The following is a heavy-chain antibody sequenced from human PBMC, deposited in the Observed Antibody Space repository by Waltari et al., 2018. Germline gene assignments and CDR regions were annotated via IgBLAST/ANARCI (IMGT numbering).Heavy chain of an antibody. Sequence: QVALALSGREWKKTGASVKVSCRASGYSFTPYAINCVQQVPGRGFELMGWINTNSGTPTYVHGFTGRFVFSLDTSDSTAFLQINSLEAEDTAVYYCAREVVPAATIVVNWFDPWGQGTLVTVSS. CDR3: AREVVPAATIVVNWFDP. D-gene: IGHD2-2*01. J-gene: IGHJ5*02. CDR1: GYSFTPYA. CDR2: INTNSGTP. V-gene: IGHV7-4-1*02.